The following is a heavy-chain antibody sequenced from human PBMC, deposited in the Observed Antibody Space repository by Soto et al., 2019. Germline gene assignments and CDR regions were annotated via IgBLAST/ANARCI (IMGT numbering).Heavy chain of an antibody. Sequence: PWETLSHTCTVTGGTISGYYWTWIRQSAGGGLEWIGRIYSSGSTNYNPSLKSRVTISLDTSMNHFSLRLSSVTAADTAVYYCARGQRFSDWFDPWGQGTLVTVS. CDR3: ARGQRFSDWFDP. J-gene: IGHJ5*02. CDR1: GGTISGYY. CDR2: IYSSGST. D-gene: IGHD3-3*01. V-gene: IGHV4-4*07.